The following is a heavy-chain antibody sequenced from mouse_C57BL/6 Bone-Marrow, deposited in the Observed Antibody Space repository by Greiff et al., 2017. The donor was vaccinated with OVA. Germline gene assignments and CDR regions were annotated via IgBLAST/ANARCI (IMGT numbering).Heavy chain of an antibody. Sequence: EVMLVESGGGLVQPGGSMKLSCVASGFTFSNYWMNWVRQSPEKGLEWVAQIRLKSDNYATHYAESVKGRFTISRDDSKSSVYLQMNNLRAEDTGIYYCTSMWDPSWFAYWGQGTLVTVSA. D-gene: IGHD2-3*01. V-gene: IGHV6-3*01. CDR2: IRLKSDNYAT. CDR1: GFTFSNYW. CDR3: TSMWDPSWFAY. J-gene: IGHJ3*01.